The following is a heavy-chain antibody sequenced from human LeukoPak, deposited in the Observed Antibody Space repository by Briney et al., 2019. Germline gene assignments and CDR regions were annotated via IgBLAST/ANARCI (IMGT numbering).Heavy chain of an antibody. J-gene: IGHJ4*02. V-gene: IGHV3-23*01. D-gene: IGHD3-22*01. CDR1: GFSFISYG. CDR3: ARDPQDYYDSSGYGDY. CDR2: INGSGGTT. Sequence: GGSLRLSCAASGFSFISYGMSWVRQAPGKGLEWVSAINGSGGTTYYADSVRGRFTISRDNSKNTLYLQMNSLRAEDTAVYYCARDPQDYYDSSGYGDYWGQGTLVTVSS.